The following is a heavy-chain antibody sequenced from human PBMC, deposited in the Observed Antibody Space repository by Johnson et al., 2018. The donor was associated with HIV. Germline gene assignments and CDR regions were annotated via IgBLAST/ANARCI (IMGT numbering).Heavy chain of an antibody. J-gene: IGHJ3*02. CDR2: ISGSGGST. Sequence: VQLVESGGGLVQPGGSLRLSCAASGFTFSSYGMSWVRQAPGKGLEWVSTISGSGGSTYYADSVKGQFTISRDNSKNTLYLQMNILRAEDTAVYYCARDKGSWFDDAFDIWGQGTMVTVSS. D-gene: IGHD6-13*01. V-gene: IGHV3-23*04. CDR3: ARDKGSWFDDAFDI. CDR1: GFTFSSYG.